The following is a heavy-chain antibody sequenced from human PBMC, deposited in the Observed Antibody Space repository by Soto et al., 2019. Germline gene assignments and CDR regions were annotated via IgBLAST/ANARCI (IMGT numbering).Heavy chain of an antibody. CDR3: ASSNIAAAGFYYYGMDV. CDR2: VYYSGST. D-gene: IGHD6-13*01. Sequence: AETLSLTCTVSGRSINSYYWSWIRQPPGKGLEWIGYVYYSGSTNYNPSLKGRVTISVDTSKNQFSLKLSSVTAADTAVYYCASSNIAAAGFYYYGMDVWGRGTTVTVSS. J-gene: IGHJ6*02. CDR1: GRSINSYY. V-gene: IGHV4-59*01.